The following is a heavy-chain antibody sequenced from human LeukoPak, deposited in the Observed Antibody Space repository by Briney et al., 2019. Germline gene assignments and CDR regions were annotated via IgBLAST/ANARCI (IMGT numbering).Heavy chain of an antibody. D-gene: IGHD1-1*01. Sequence: PGGSLRLSCAASGFTFSSYSMNWVRQAPGKWLEWVSSISSSSSYIYYADSVKGRFTISRDNAKNSLYLQMNSLRAEDTAVYYCAREGAADNDPRANYYYYMDVWGKGTTVTISS. CDR3: AREGAADNDPRANYYYYMDV. V-gene: IGHV3-21*04. CDR1: GFTFSSYS. J-gene: IGHJ6*03. CDR2: ISSSSSYI.